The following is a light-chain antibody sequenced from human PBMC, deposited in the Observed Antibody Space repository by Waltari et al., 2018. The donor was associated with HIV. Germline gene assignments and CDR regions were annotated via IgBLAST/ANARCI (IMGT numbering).Light chain of an antibody. CDR1: ENIGNN. J-gene: IGKJ3*01. Sequence: DIEMTQSPSSLSASVGDGVTITCRTSENIGNNLNWYQQKKGKAPNLLIYGSFTLQSGAPSRFSGSGCGKEFTLTISSLQPEDFATYYCQQSYSIPLTFGPGTKVDIK. V-gene: IGKV1-39*01. CDR2: GSF. CDR3: QQSYSIPLT.